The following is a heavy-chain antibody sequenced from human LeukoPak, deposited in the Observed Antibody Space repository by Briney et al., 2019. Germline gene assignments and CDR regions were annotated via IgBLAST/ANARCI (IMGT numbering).Heavy chain of an antibody. CDR3: ASPSPYDYSGAYFDY. CDR1: GGSISNYY. D-gene: IGHD4-11*01. V-gene: IGHV4-59*01. CDR2: IYYSGST. Sequence: SETLSLTCTVSGGSISNYYWSWIRQPPGKGLEWIGYIYYSGSTKYNPSLKSRVTISVDTSKNQFSLRLSSVTAEDTAVYYCASPSPYDYSGAYFDYWGQGTLVTVSS. J-gene: IGHJ4*02.